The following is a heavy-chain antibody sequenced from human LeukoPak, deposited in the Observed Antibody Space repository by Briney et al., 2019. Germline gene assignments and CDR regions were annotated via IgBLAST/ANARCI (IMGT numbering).Heavy chain of an antibody. J-gene: IGHJ4*02. D-gene: IGHD2-2*01. CDR2: ISSSGSAI. V-gene: IGHV3-48*03. CDR3: ARAALYCSSTSCIFDY. CDR1: GFLFSSHE. Sequence: QSAGSLRLSCAASGFLFSSHEMNWVRQPPGKGLEWVSYISSSGSAIYYADSVKGRFTISRDNAKNPLYLQMNSLRAEDTAVYYCARAALYCSSTSCIFDYWGQGTLVTVSS.